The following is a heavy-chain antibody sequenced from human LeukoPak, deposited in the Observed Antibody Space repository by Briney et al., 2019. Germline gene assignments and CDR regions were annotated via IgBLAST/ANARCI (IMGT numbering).Heavy chain of an antibody. CDR2: ISSSSSYI. J-gene: IGHJ4*02. CDR3: AREKIISSGWNN. Sequence: GGSLRLSCAASGFTFSSYSMNWVRQAPGKGLEWVSSISSSSSYIYYADSVKGRFTISSDNAKNSLYLQMNSLRAEDTAVYYCAREKIISSGWNNWGQGTLVTVSS. V-gene: IGHV3-21*01. CDR1: GFTFSSYS. D-gene: IGHD6-19*01.